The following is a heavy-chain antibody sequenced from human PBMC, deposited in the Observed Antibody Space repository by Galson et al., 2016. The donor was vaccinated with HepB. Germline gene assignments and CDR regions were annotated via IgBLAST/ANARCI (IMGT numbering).Heavy chain of an antibody. J-gene: IGHJ3*02. CDR2: GYYSGYT. D-gene: IGHD3-16*01. CDR1: GGSVSSGSDY. CDR3: TSGRRGGDGI. V-gene: IGHV4-61*01. Sequence: ETLSLTCNVSGGSVSSGSDYWSWIRQPPGKGLEWIAYGYYSGYTNYNPSLRSRATISVDTSRNQFSLKLTSVTAGDTAVYYCTSGRRGGDGIWGRGTMVTVSS.